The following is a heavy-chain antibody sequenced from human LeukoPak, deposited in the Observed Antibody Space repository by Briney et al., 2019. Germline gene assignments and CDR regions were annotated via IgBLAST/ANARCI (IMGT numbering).Heavy chain of an antibody. D-gene: IGHD1-7*01. Sequence: ETLSLTCTVSGGSISSSSYYWGWIRQPPGKGLEWVSGISGSGGNTYYADSVKGRFTISRDNSKNTVYLQMNSLRAEDTAVYYCASKLWNYDYWGQGTPVTVSS. V-gene: IGHV3-23*01. J-gene: IGHJ4*02. CDR3: ASKLWNYDY. CDR2: ISGSGGNT. CDR1: GGSISSSSYY.